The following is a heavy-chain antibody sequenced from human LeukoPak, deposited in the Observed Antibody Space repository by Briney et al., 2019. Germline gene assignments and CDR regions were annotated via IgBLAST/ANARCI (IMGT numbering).Heavy chain of an antibody. V-gene: IGHV1-46*01. CDR2: INPSGGST. J-gene: IGHJ5*02. Sequence: ASVKVSCKASGYTFTSYYMHWVRQAPGQGLEWMGIINPSGGSTSYAQKLQGRVTMTRDMSTSTVYMELSSLRSEDTAVYYCARTRGVLRFLEGLSGYWFDPWGQGTLVTVSS. CDR3: ARTRGVLRFLEGLSGYWFDP. D-gene: IGHD3-3*01. CDR1: GYTFTSYY.